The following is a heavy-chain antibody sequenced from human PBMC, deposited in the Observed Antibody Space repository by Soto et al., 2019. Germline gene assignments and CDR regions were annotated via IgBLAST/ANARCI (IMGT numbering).Heavy chain of an antibody. J-gene: IGHJ4*02. CDR3: APTSVEGYYGSGSPSYYFDY. Sequence: QVQLVQSGAEVKKPGSSVKVSCKASGGTFSSYAISWVRQAPGQGLEWMGGIIPIFGTANYAQKSQGRVTITADKSTSTAYMELSSLRSEDTAVYYCAPTSVEGYYGSGSPSYYFDYWGQGTLVTVSS. V-gene: IGHV1-69*06. CDR1: GGTFSSYA. CDR2: IIPIFGTA. D-gene: IGHD3-10*01.